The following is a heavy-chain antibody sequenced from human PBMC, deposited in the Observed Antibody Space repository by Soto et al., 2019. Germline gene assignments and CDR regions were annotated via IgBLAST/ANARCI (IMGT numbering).Heavy chain of an antibody. CDR3: ARVGVHDFPYGTDV. D-gene: IGHD3-3*01. V-gene: IGHV4-61*01. Sequence: QVQLQESGPGLVKPSETLSLTCTVSGGSVSSGSYYWSWIRQPPGKGLEWIGYIYYSGSTNYNPSLKSRVTISVDTSKNQFSLKLSSVTAADTAVYYCARVGVHDFPYGTDVWGQGTTVTVSS. J-gene: IGHJ6*02. CDR2: IYYSGST. CDR1: GGSVSSGSYY.